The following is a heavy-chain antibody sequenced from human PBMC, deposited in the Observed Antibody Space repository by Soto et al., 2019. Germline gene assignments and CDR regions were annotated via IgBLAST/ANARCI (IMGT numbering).Heavy chain of an antibody. D-gene: IGHD6-13*01. CDR3: ARVVVAAAAGGSYGMDV. V-gene: IGHV1-2*02. CDR1: GYTFTGYY. CDR2: INPNSGGT. Sequence: GASVKVSCKASGYTFTGYYMHWVRQAPGQGLEWMGWINPNSGGTNYAQKFQGRVTMTRDTSISTAYMELSRLRSDDTAVYYCARVVVAAAAGGSYGMDVWGQGTTVTVYS. J-gene: IGHJ6*02.